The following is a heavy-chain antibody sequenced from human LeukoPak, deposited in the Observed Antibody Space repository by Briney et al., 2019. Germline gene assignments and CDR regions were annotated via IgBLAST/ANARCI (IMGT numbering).Heavy chain of an antibody. Sequence: PGGSLRLSCVASGFTFSSYNMKWVRQAPGRGLEWASSISYNSGYIQYADSVKGRFTISRDNAKNSLYLQMNSLTAADTAVYYCANHLACGSTSCPPFDDWGQGTLVTVSS. CDR2: ISYNSGYI. CDR1: GFTFSSYN. D-gene: IGHD2-2*01. CDR3: ANHLACGSTSCPPFDD. J-gene: IGHJ4*02. V-gene: IGHV3-21*01.